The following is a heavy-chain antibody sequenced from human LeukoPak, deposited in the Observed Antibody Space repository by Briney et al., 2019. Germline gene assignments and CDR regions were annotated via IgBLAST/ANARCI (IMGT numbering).Heavy chain of an antibody. Sequence: GGSLRLSCAASGFTFNNCAMHWVRQAPGKGLEYVSAISSDGGGAYYANSVKGRFTISRDNSKNTVYLQMNSLRVEDTAVYYCARDKIVGATHFDYWGQGTLVTVSS. CDR2: ISSDGGGA. D-gene: IGHD1-26*01. V-gene: IGHV3-64*01. CDR1: GFTFNNCA. J-gene: IGHJ4*02. CDR3: ARDKIVGATHFDY.